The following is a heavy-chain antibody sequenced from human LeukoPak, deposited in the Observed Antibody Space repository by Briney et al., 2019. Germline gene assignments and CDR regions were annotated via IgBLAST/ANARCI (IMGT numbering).Heavy chain of an antibody. Sequence: GGSLRLSCAASGFTVSSNHMSWVRQAPGKGLEWVSIIYSDGSTLYADSVKGQFTISRDNSKNTLYLQMNSLRVEDTAVYYCARGGAFDIWGQGPMVTVSS. CDR1: GFTVSSNH. CDR3: ARGGAFDI. V-gene: IGHV3-53*01. CDR2: IYSDGST. J-gene: IGHJ3*02.